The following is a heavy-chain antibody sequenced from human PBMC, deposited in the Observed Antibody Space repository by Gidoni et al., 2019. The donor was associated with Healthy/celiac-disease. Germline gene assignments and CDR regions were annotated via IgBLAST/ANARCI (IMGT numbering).Heavy chain of an antibody. D-gene: IGHD3-9*01. J-gene: IGHJ4*02. V-gene: IGHV3-23*01. CDR2: ISGSGGST. CDR3: AKSTHYDILTGYLDY. CDR1: PFTLSSYG. Sequence: EVQLLESGGGLVQPGGSLRLPCAASPFTLSSYGMGWVRQAPGKGLEWVSAISGSGGSTYYADSVKGRCTISRDNSKNTLYLQMNSLGAEDTAVYYCAKSTHYDILTGYLDYWGQGTLVTVSS.